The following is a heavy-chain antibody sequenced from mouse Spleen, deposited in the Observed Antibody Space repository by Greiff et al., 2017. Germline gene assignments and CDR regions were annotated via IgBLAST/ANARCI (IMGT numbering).Heavy chain of an antibody. CDR1: GFSLTSYG. D-gene: IGHD1-1*01. J-gene: IGHJ1*01. V-gene: IGHV2-6*03. CDR2: IWSDGST. Sequence: VKLKETGPGLVAPSQSLSITCTVSGFSLTSYGVHWVRQPPGKGLEWLVVIWSDGSTNYNSALKSRLSISKDNSKSQVFLKMNSLQTDDTAMYYCARDSDYYGSSSSYWYFDVWGAGTTVTVSS. CDR3: ARDSDYYGSSSSYWYFDV.